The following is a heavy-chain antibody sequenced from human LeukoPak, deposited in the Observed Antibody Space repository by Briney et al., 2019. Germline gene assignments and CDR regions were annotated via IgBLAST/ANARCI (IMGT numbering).Heavy chain of an antibody. CDR2: ISSSGSTI. Sequence: GGSLRLSCTASGFTFSNYAMSWVRQAPGKGLEWVSYISSSGSTIYYADSVKGRFTISRDNAKNSLYLQMNSLRAEDTAVYYCARDSSGSYPSANDYWGQGTLVTVSS. J-gene: IGHJ4*02. D-gene: IGHD1-26*01. V-gene: IGHV3-11*01. CDR3: ARDSSGSYPSANDY. CDR1: GFTFSNYA.